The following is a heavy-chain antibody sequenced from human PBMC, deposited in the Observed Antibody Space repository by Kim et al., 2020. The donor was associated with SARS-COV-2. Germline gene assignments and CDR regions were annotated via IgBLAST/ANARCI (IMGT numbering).Heavy chain of an antibody. CDR2: INPNSGGT. J-gene: IGHJ5*02. CDR3: ASSGGGVVVAATQDWFDP. Sequence: ASVKVSCKASGYTFTGYYMHWVRQAPGQGLEWMGWINPNSGGTNYAQKFQGRVTMTRDTSISTAYMELSRLRSDDTAVYYCASSGGGVVVAATQDWFDPWGQGTLVTVSS. D-gene: IGHD2-15*01. CDR1: GYTFTGYY. V-gene: IGHV1-2*02.